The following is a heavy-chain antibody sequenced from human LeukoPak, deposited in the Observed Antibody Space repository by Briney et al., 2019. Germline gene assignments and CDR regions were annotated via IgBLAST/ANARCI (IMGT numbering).Heavy chain of an antibody. D-gene: IGHD2-8*02. CDR2: VKSDGSDK. J-gene: IGHJ6*02. V-gene: IGHV3-7*03. CDR1: GFTFSNYW. Sequence: GGSLRLSCAASGFTFSNYWMSWIRQAPGKGLEWVANVKSDGSDKYYVDSVKGRFTISRDNAKNSLYLQMNSLRAEDTAVYYCAKFGLTGSTGDYYYYGMDVWGQGTTVTVSS. CDR3: AKFGLTGSTGDYYYYGMDV.